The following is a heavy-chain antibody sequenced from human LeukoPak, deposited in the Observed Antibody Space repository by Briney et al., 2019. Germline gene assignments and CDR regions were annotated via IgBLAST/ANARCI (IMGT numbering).Heavy chain of an antibody. CDR3: AKDMDAAAANGYYYYMDV. CDR2: ISGSGGST. D-gene: IGHD2-2*01. V-gene: IGHV3-23*01. Sequence: GGSLRLSCAASGFTFSSYGMSWVRQAPGKGLEWVSAISGSGGSTYYADSVKGRFTISRDNSKNSLYLQMNSLRAEDTALYYCAKDMDAAAANGYYYYMDVWGKGTTVTVSS. J-gene: IGHJ6*03. CDR1: GFTFSSYG.